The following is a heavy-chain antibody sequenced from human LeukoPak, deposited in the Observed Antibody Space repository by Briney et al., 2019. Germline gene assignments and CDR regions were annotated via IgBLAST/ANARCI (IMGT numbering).Heavy chain of an antibody. Sequence: GGSLRLSCAASGFTFSSYELNWVRQAPGKGLEWVSYISDTGSTIYYADSVEGRFTISRDNAKNSLYLQMNSLRAEDTAIYYCARDLRIVSGSYLDYWGQGTLVTVSS. CDR1: GFTFSSYE. V-gene: IGHV3-48*03. D-gene: IGHD1-26*01. CDR2: ISDTGSTI. CDR3: ARDLRIVSGSYLDY. J-gene: IGHJ4*02.